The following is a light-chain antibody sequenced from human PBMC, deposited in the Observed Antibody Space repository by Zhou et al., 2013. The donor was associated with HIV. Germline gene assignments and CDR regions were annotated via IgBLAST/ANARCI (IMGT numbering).Light chain of an antibody. CDR2: DVS. CDR1: SSDIGGYNY. Sequence: QSALTQPASVSGSPGQSITISCSGTSSDIGGYNYVSWYQQHPGKAPKFMIYDVSKRPSGVSNRFSGSKSGNTASLTISGLQAEDEADYFCCSYTSGSFGIFGGGTKLTVL. J-gene: IGLJ2*01. V-gene: IGLV2-14*03. CDR3: CSYTSGSFGI.